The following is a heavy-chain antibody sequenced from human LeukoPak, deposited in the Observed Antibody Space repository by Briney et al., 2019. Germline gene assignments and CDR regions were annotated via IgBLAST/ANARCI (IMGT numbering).Heavy chain of an antibody. Sequence: PGRSLRLSCAASGFTFSSYGMHWVHQAPGKGLEWVAVMWYDGSNKYYADSVKGRFTISRDNSKNTLYLQMNSLRAEDTAVYYCARPRSPGIAVAGYYFDYWGQGTLVTVSS. D-gene: IGHD6-19*01. J-gene: IGHJ4*02. CDR3: ARPRSPGIAVAGYYFDY. V-gene: IGHV3-33*01. CDR1: GFTFSSYG. CDR2: MWYDGSNK.